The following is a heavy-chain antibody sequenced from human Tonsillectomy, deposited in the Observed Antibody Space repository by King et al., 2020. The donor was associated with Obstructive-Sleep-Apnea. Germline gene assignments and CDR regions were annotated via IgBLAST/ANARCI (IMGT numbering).Heavy chain of an antibody. D-gene: IGHD6-19*01. V-gene: IGHV4-59*08. J-gene: IGHJ3*01. Sequence: QLQESGPGLVKPSETLSLTCTVSGGSISSYYWSWIRQPPGKRLEWIGYVYYSGSTNYSPSLKSRVTISLHTSKNQFSLKLSSVTAADTAVYYCARLYSSGWTDAFDVWGQGTMVTVSS. CDR2: VYYSGST. CDR3: ARLYSSGWTDAFDV. CDR1: GGSISSYY.